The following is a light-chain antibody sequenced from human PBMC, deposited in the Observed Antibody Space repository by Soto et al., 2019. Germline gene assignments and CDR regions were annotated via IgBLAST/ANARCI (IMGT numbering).Light chain of an antibody. CDR3: MCYAGVNTWV. CDR2: DVT. Sequence: QSVLTKPPSASGSPGQSVTISCTGTSSDVGTHGYVSWYQQHAGKAPKLMIYDVTKRPSGVPDRFSGSKSANTASLAVYGLQAEDEADYYCMCYAGVNTWVLGGGTKVTVL. CDR1: SSDVGTHGY. J-gene: IGLJ3*02. V-gene: IGLV2-8*01.